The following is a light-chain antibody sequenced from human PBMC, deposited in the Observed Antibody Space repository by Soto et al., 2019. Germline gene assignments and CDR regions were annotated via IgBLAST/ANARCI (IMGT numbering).Light chain of an antibody. CDR2: VNS. CDR1: TSNIGAGYD. V-gene: IGLV1-40*01. J-gene: IGLJ1*01. CDR3: QPYDSSLSGYV. Sequence: QSVLTQPPSVSGAPGQRVTISCTGSTSNIGAGYDVHWYQQLPGTAPKLLIYVNSKRPSGVPDRFSGSKSGTSASLAITGLQAEDEADYYCQPYDSSLSGYVFGTGTKHTVL.